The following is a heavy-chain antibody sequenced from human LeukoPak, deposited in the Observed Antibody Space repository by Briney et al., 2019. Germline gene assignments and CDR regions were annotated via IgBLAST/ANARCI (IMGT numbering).Heavy chain of an antibody. D-gene: IGHD3/OR15-3a*01. CDR1: GGSISSYY. V-gene: IGHV4-59*01. Sequence: PSETLSLTCTVSGGSISSYYWSWIRQPPGKGLEWIGYIYYSGSTNYNPSLKSRVTISVDTSKNQFSLKLSSVTAADTAVYYCARNRWTGGSDWFDPWGQGTLVTVSS. J-gene: IGHJ5*02. CDR3: ARNRWTGGSDWFDP. CDR2: IYYSGST.